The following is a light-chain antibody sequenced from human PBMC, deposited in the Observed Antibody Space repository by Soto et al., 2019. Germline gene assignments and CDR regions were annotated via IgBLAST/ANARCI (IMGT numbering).Light chain of an antibody. J-gene: IGKJ1*01. V-gene: IGKV3-20*01. Sequence: ESVLTQSPGTLSLSPGEKATLSCRASQSVSSSYLAWYQQKPGQAPRLLIYGASSRATGIPDRFSGSGSGTGFTLTVSRLEPEDFAVYYSQQFGSSSWTFGQGTKVEIK. CDR3: QQFGSSSWT. CDR2: GAS. CDR1: QSVSSSY.